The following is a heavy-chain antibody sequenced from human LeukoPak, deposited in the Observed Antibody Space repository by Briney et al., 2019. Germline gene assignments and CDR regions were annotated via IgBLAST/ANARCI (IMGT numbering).Heavy chain of an antibody. CDR2: FYRGDST. J-gene: IGHJ4*02. Sequence: GGSLRLSCAASGFTVSSSYMYWVRQAPGKGLEWVSFFYRGDSTYYAESVRGRFTISRDNSKNTLHFLMNSLIPEDTAVYYCAREVVSIPSYFESWGQGTLVTVSS. D-gene: IGHD2-15*01. CDR1: GFTVSSSY. V-gene: IGHV3-53*01. CDR3: AREVVSIPSYFES.